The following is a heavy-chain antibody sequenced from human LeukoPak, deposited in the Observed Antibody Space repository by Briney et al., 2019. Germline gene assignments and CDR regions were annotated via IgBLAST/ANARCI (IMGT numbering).Heavy chain of an antibody. CDR3: ARDILWFGELFDINWFDP. J-gene: IGHJ5*02. CDR1: GFTFSSYS. V-gene: IGHV3-21*01. D-gene: IGHD3-10*01. Sequence: GGSLRLSCAASGFTFSSYSMNWVRQAPGKGLEWVSSISSSSSYIYYADSVKGRFTISRDNAKNSLYLQVNSLRAEDTAVYYCARDILWFGELFDINWFDPWGQGTLVTVSS. CDR2: ISSSSSYI.